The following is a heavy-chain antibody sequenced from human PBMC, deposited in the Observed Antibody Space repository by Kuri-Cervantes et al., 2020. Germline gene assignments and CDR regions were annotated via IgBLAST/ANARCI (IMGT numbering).Heavy chain of an antibody. Sequence: ASVKVSCKASGYSFTSYGISWVRQAPGQGLEWMGWISPYNGKTNYAQKFQGRVTLTTDTSTTAHMELRSLRSDDTAMYYCARGRSRFMEYNYDAFDIWGQGTVVTVSS. V-gene: IGHV1-18*01. D-gene: IGHD2/OR15-2a*01. J-gene: IGHJ3*02. CDR3: ARGRSRFMEYNYDAFDI. CDR2: ISPYNGKT. CDR1: GYSFTSYG.